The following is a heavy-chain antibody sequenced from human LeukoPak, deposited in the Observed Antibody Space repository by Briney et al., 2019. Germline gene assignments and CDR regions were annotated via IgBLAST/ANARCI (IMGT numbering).Heavy chain of an antibody. Sequence: PSETLSLTCTVSGYSISSGYYWGWIRQPPGKGLEWIGSIHHSGSTNYNPSFKSRVTISLDTSKNQFSLKLSSVTAADTAVYYCARAYGGNSQYFQHWGRGTLVTVSS. V-gene: IGHV4-38-2*02. J-gene: IGHJ1*01. D-gene: IGHD4-23*01. CDR3: ARAYGGNSQYFQH. CDR1: GYSISSGYY. CDR2: IHHSGST.